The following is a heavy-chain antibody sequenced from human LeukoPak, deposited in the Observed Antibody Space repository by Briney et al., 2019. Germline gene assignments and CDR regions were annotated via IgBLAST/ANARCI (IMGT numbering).Heavy chain of an antibody. CDR1: GYSFTSYW. CDR2: IYPGDSDT. CDR3: ARRFQPAVTTAPSDI. V-gene: IGHV5-51*01. D-gene: IGHD4-17*01. Sequence: GESLKISCKGSGYSFTSYWIGWVRQMPGKGLEWMGIIYPGDSDTRYSPSFQGQVTISADKSISTAYLQWSSLKASDTAMFYCARRFQPAVTTAPSDIWGQGTMVTVSS. J-gene: IGHJ3*02.